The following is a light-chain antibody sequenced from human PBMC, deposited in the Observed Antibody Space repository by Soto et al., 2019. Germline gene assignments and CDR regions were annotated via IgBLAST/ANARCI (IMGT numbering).Light chain of an antibody. CDR2: DAS. J-gene: IGKJ1*01. Sequence: EIAXTQSPATLSLSPGERATLSCRASETAGSFLAWYQQKPGQAPRLLIYDASNRATGIPARFSGSGSGTDFTLVISSLEPEDFAVYYSQQRNNWSWTFGQGTKVDI. V-gene: IGKV3-11*01. CDR3: QQRNNWSWT. CDR1: ETAGSF.